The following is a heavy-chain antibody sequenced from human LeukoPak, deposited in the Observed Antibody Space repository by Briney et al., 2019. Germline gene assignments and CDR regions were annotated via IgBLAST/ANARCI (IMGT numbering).Heavy chain of an antibody. CDR1: GYTFTSYG. Sequence: ASVKVSCTASGYTFTSYGISWVRQAPGQGLEWMGRISAYNGNTNYAQKLQGRVTMTTDTSTSTAYMELRSLRSDDTAVYYCARVRTGIVGAAYYFDYWGQGTLVTVSS. J-gene: IGHJ4*02. CDR3: ARVRTGIVGAAYYFDY. V-gene: IGHV1-18*01. D-gene: IGHD1-26*01. CDR2: ISAYNGNT.